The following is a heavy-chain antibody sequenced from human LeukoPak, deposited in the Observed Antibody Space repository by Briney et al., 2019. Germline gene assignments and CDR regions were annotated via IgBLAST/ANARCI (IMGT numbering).Heavy chain of an antibody. CDR2: ISAYNGNT. Sequence: ASVKVSCKASGYTFTSYGISWVRQAPGQGLEWMGWISAYNGNTSYAQKLQGRVTMTTDTSTSTAYMELRSLRSDDTAVYYCARTGGDYGRYYFDYWGQGTLVTVSS. D-gene: IGHD2-21*02. J-gene: IGHJ4*02. V-gene: IGHV1-18*01. CDR3: ARTGGDYGRYYFDY. CDR1: GYTFTSYG.